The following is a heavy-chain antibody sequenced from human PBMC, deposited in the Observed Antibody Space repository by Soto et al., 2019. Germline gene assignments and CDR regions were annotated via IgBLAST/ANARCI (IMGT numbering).Heavy chain of an antibody. CDR2: TYYRSEWYN. Sequence: QVQLQQSGPGLVKPSQTLSLTCAISGDSVSSISAAWTWIRQSPSRGLEWLGRTYYRSEWYNDYAVSVKSRITIKPDTSRNQFSLQLTSVTPEDTAIYYCAREAWATLTNVYSYGTEVWDQGTAVTVSS. CDR1: GDSVSSISAA. J-gene: IGHJ6*02. V-gene: IGHV6-1*01. D-gene: IGHD7-27*01. CDR3: AREAWATLTNVYSYGTEV.